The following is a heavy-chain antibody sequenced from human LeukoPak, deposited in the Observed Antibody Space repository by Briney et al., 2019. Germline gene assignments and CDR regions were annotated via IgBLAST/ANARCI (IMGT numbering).Heavy chain of an antibody. CDR3: ASGAAADDARFDY. J-gene: IGHJ4*02. V-gene: IGHV3-7*01. D-gene: IGHD6-13*01. CDR2: IKQDGSEK. Sequence: GGSLRLSCAASGFTFSSYWMSWVRQAPGKGLEWVANIKQDGSEKYYVDSVKGRFTISRDNSKNTLYLQMNSLRAEDTAVYYCASGAAADDARFDYWGQGTLVTVSS. CDR1: GFTFSSYW.